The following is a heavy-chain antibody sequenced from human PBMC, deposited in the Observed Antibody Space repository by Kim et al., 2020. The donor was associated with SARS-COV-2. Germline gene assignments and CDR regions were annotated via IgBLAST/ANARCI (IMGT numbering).Heavy chain of an antibody. Sequence: GGSLRLSCAASGFTFSASWMSWFRQAPGKRLEWVAHIKRDGSEASYVASVRGRFTISRDNAKDSLFLQMNSLRVEDTAVYYCATYNGAHGGPSDYWGQGTLVIVSS. CDR2: IKRDGSEA. CDR3: ATYNGAHGGPSDY. V-gene: IGHV3-7*01. CDR1: GFTFSASW. D-gene: IGHD1-1*01. J-gene: IGHJ4*02.